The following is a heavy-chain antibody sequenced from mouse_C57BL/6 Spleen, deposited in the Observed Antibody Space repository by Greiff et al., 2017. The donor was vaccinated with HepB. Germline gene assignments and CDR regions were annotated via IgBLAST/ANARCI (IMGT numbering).Heavy chain of an antibody. J-gene: IGHJ1*03. CDR2: IDPSDSYT. V-gene: IGHV1-69*01. Sequence: QVQLQQPGAELVMPGASVKLSCKASGYTFTSYWMHWVKQRPGQGLEWIGEIDPSDSYTNYNQKFKGKSTLTVDKSSSTAYMQLSSLTSEDSAVYYCARVNTESERGYFDVWGTGTTVTVSS. CDR1: GYTFTSYW. CDR3: ARVNTESERGYFDV.